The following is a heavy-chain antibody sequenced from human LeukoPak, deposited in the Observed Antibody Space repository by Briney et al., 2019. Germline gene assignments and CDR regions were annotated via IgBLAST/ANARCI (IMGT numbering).Heavy chain of an antibody. V-gene: IGHV3-38-3*01. CDR3: ARAPRHGQFFDY. CDR2: ISGGST. D-gene: IGHD5-24*01. J-gene: IGHJ4*02. CDR1: GFTVSSNE. Sequence: LSGGSLRLSCAASGFTVSSNEMSWVRQAPGKGLEWVSSISGGSTYYADSMKGRFTISRDNSKNTLHLQMNSLRAEDTAVYYCARAPRHGQFFDYWGQGTLVTVSS.